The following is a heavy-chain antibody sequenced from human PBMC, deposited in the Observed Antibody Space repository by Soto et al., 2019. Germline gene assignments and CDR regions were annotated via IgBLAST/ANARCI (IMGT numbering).Heavy chain of an antibody. CDR2: INHSGST. Sequence: QVQLQQWGAGLLKPSETLSLTCAVYGGSFSGYYWSWIRQPPGKELEWIGEINHSGSTNYNPSLKSRVTISVDTSKNQFSLKLSSVTAADTAVYYCAREDKYGYGSGTPRTPFDPWGQGTLVTVSS. J-gene: IGHJ5*02. V-gene: IGHV4-34*01. CDR1: GGSFSGYY. D-gene: IGHD3-10*01. CDR3: AREDKYGYGSGTPRTPFDP.